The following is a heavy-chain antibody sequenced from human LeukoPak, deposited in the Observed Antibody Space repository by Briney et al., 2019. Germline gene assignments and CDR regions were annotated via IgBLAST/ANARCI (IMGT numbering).Heavy chain of an antibody. Sequence: SETLSLTCTVSGGSISSYYWSWIRQPPGKGLEWIGYIYYSGSTNYNPSLKSRVTISVDTSKNQFSLKLSSVTAADTAVYYCVSGWYLHYYFDYWGQGTLVTVSS. CDR2: IYYSGST. CDR3: VSGWYLHYYFDY. D-gene: IGHD6-19*01. CDR1: GGSISSYY. J-gene: IGHJ4*02. V-gene: IGHV4-59*01.